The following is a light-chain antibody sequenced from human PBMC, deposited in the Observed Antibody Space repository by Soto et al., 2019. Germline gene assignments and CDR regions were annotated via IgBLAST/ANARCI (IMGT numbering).Light chain of an antibody. CDR2: DVS. V-gene: IGLV2-14*01. CDR3: SSYTSSSTLV. CDR1: SSVVGGYNY. Sequence: QSVLTQTASVSGSPGQSITISCTGTSSVVGGYNYVSWYQQHPGKAPKLMIYDVSNRPSGVSNRFSGSKSGNTASLTISGLQAEDEADYYCSSYTSSSTLVFGTGTKVTVL. J-gene: IGLJ1*01.